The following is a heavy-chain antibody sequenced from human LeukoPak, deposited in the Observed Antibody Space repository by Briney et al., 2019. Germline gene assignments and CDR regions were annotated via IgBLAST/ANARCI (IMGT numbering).Heavy chain of an antibody. J-gene: IGHJ6*03. CDR2: IYYSGST. CDR1: GGSISSSSYY. Sequence: SETLSLTCTVSGGSISSSSYYWGWIRQPPGKGLEWIGNIYYSGSTYCNPSLNSRVTISVDTSKNQFSLKLSAVTAADTAVYYCAREGLPPYYYYYMDVWGKGTTVTVSS. CDR3: AREGLPPYYYYYMDV. V-gene: IGHV4-39*02.